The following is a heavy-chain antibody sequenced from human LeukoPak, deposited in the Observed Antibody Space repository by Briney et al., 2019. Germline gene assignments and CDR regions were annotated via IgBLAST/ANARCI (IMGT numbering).Heavy chain of an antibody. CDR2: ISAYNGNT. CDR3: ARVEVVPAATGYYYYYMDV. Sequence: GASVKVSCKASGYTFTSYGINWVRQAPGQGLERTGWISAYNGNTNYAQKLQGRVTMTTDTSTSTAYMELRSLRSDDTAVYYCARVEVVPAATGYYYYYMDVWGKGTTVTISS. D-gene: IGHD2-2*01. V-gene: IGHV1-18*01. CDR1: GYTFTSYG. J-gene: IGHJ6*03.